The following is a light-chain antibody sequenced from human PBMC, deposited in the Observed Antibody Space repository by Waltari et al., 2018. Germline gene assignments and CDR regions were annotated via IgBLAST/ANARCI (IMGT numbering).Light chain of an antibody. V-gene: IGKV1-39*01. J-gene: IGKJ4*01. CDR2: TAS. CDR1: RTISIY. Sequence: DIQMTQSPSSLSASVGDRVTITCRASRTISIYLNWYQQKPGKAPKLLIYTASTLQPGVPSRFSGSGSGTDFTLTISSLQPEDFATYYCQQSHSTPLTFGGGTKVEIK. CDR3: QQSHSTPLT.